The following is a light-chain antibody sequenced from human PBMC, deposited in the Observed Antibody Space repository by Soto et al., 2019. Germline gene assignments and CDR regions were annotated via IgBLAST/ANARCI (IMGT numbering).Light chain of an antibody. J-gene: IGKJ4*01. V-gene: IGKV1-6*01. CDR1: QSISSY. Sequence: IQMTQSPSSLSASVGDRVTITCRASQSISSYLNWYQQKPGKAPKLLIYAASSLQSGVPSRFSGSASGTDFTLTISSLQPEDFAIYYCLQDYTYPRTFGGGTKVDIK. CDR3: LQDYTYPRT. CDR2: AAS.